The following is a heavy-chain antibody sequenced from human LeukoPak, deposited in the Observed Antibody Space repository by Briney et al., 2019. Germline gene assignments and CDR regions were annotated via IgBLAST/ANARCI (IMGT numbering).Heavy chain of an antibody. D-gene: IGHD3-9*01. CDR2: ISSGSRYI. V-gene: IGHV3-21*04. J-gene: IGHJ5*02. CDR1: GFTFSTSD. CDR3: VRDLGHYNSLTGLWRKYFDP. Sequence: GGSLRLSCATSGFTFSTSDMNWVRQTPGKGLEWVSSISSGSRYIYYADSVKGRFTSSRDNAGNSLFLQMNSLRAEDTALYYCVRDLGHYNSLTGLWRKYFDPWGQGTLVTVSS.